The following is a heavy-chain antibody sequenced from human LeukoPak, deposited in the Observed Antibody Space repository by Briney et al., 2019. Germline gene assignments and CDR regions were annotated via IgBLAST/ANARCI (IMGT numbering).Heavy chain of an antibody. D-gene: IGHD3-22*01. J-gene: IGHJ4*02. Sequence: PGGSLRLSCAASGFTFSSYWMSWVRQAPGKGLEWVANIKQDGSEKYYVDSVKGRFTISRDNAKNSLILQMNSLRAEDTAVYYCARDDRGYYDSSGYVDYWGQGTLVTVSS. CDR1: GFTFSSYW. CDR3: ARDDRGYYDSSGYVDY. V-gene: IGHV3-7*01. CDR2: IKQDGSEK.